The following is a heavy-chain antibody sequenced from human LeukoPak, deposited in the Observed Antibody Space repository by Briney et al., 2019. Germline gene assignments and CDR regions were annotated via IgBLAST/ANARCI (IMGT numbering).Heavy chain of an antibody. CDR3: ATVRGNYDAFDI. V-gene: IGHV1-24*01. D-gene: IGHD1-1*01. CDR1: GYTLTELS. J-gene: IGHJ3*02. Sequence: ASVRVSCKVSGYTLTELSMHWVRQAPGKGLEWMGGFDPEDGETMYAQRFQGRVTMTEDTSTDTAYMELSSLRSEDTSVYYCATVRGNYDAFDIRGQGTMVTVSS. CDR2: FDPEDGET.